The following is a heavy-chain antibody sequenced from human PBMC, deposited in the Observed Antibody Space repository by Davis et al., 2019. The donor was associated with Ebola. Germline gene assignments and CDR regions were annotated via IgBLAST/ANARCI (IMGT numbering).Heavy chain of an antibody. CDR1: GGSFSGYY. Sequence: SETLSLTCAVYGGSFSGYYWSWIRQPPRKGLEWIGEINHSGSTNYNPSLKSRVTISVDTSKNQFSLKLSSVTAADTAVYYCARRRSYSSSPLGYWGQGTLVTVSS. CDR2: INHSGST. D-gene: IGHD6-13*01. CDR3: ARRRSYSSSPLGY. J-gene: IGHJ4*02. V-gene: IGHV4-34*01.